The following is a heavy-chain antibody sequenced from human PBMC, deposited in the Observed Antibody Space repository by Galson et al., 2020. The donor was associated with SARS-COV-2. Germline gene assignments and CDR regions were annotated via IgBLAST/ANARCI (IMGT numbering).Heavy chain of an antibody. CDR2: IYWDDDK. D-gene: IGHD3-9*01. CDR3: AHRSALTGVDY. CDR1: GFSLSTSGVG. V-gene: IGHV2-5*02. J-gene: IGHJ4*02. Sequence: KMSGPTLVKPTQTLTLTCTFSGFSLSTSGVGVGWIRQPPGKALEWLALIYWDDDKRYSPSLKSRLTITKDTSKNQVVLTMTNMDPVDTATYYCAHRSALTGVDYWGQGTLVTVSS.